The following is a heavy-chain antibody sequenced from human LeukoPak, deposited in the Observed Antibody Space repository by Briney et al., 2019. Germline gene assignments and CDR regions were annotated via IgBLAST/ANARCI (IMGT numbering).Heavy chain of an antibody. CDR1: GVSFSGYY. CDR2: INHRGST. D-gene: IGHD2-15*01. CDR3: ARVDGNQCSGGSCYQLGFQYYFDY. Sequence: SETLSLTYAVYGVSFSGYYWSWLRQPPGKGLEWFGEINHRGSTNYNPSLKSRVTISVDTSKNQFSLKLSSVPAADTAVYYCARVDGNQCSGGSCYQLGFQYYFDYWGQGTLVTVSS. J-gene: IGHJ4*02. V-gene: IGHV4-34*01.